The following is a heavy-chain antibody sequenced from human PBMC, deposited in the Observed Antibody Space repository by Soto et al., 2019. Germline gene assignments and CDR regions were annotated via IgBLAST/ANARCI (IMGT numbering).Heavy chain of an antibody. CDR2: ISGSGGST. CDR3: AYSSTPFDY. V-gene: IGHV3-23*01. CDR1: GFTFSSYS. Sequence: XSLRPACAASGFTFSSYSMTWVGQAPGKGLEWVSAISGSGGSTYYADSVKGRFTISRDNSKNSLYLQMYSLRAEDTAVYYCAYSSTPFDYWGQGTLVT. J-gene: IGHJ4*02. D-gene: IGHD6-13*01.